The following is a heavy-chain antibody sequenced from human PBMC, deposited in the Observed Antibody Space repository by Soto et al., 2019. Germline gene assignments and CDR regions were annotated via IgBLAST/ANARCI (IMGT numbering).Heavy chain of an antibody. CDR1: GFTFNIYA. V-gene: IGHV3-23*01. CDR3: AKDRYLDHDSRGYLFDN. CDR2: ISRYGDFT. D-gene: IGHD3-22*01. Sequence: EVQLLESGGDLIQPGGSLRLSCAASGFTFNIYAMTRVRQAPGKGLEWVSAISRYGDFTYYADSVEGRFTISRDNSKNTLYLQMNSLRAEDTAVYYCAKDRYLDHDSRGYLFDNWGQGTLVTVSS. J-gene: IGHJ4*02.